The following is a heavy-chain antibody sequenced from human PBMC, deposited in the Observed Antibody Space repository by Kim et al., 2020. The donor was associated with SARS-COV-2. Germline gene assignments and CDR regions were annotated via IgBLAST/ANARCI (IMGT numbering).Heavy chain of an antibody. CDR3: TRSTTVTTGAYWYFDL. CDR2: IRSKAYGGTT. D-gene: IGHD4-17*01. CDR1: GFTFGDYA. V-gene: IGHV3-49*03. J-gene: IGHJ2*01. Sequence: GGSLRLSCTASGFTFGDYAMSWFRQAPGKGLEWVGFIRSKAYGGTTEYAASVKGRFTISRDDSKSIAYLQMNSLKTEDTAVYYCTRSTTVTTGAYWYFDLWGRGTLVTVSS.